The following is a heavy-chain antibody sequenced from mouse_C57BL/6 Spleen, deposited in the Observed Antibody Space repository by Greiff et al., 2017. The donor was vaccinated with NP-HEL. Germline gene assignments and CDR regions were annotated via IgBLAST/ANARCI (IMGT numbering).Heavy chain of an antibody. D-gene: IGHD1-1*01. CDR3: TLYYYGSPFAY. V-gene: IGHV14-1*01. CDR2: IDPEDGDT. Sequence: EVQLQQSGAELVRPGASVKLSCTASGFNIKDYYMHWVKQRPEQGLEWIGRIDPEDGDTEYAPKFQGKATMTADTSSNTAYLQLSSLTSEDTAVYYCTLYYYGSPFAYWGQRTLVTVSA. J-gene: IGHJ3*01. CDR1: GFNIKDYY.